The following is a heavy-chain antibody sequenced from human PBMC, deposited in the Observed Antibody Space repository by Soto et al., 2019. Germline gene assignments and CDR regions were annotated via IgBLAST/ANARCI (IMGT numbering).Heavy chain of an antibody. Sequence: ASVKVSCKVSGYTLTELSMHWVRQAPGKGLEWMGGFDPEDGETIYAQKFQGRVTMTEDTSTDTAYMELSSLRSEDTAVYYCATTWGGSYIHLFDYWGQGTLVTVYS. J-gene: IGHJ4*02. CDR1: GYTLTELS. V-gene: IGHV1-24*01. CDR2: FDPEDGET. D-gene: IGHD1-26*01. CDR3: ATTWGGSYIHLFDY.